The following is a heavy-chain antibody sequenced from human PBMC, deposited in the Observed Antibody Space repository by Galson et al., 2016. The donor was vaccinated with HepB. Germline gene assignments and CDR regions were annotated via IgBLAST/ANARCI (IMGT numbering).Heavy chain of an antibody. CDR3: ARDKSFYYYGMDV. V-gene: IGHV3-23*01. J-gene: IGHJ6*02. CDR2: LSGSGGST. CDR1: GFTFSSYA. Sequence: SLRLSCAASGFTFSSYAMSWVRQAPGKGLEWVSGLSGSGGSTYYADSVRGRFTISRDNFNNTLYLQMNSLSPEDTAVYYRARDKSFYYYGMDVWGQGTTVTVSS.